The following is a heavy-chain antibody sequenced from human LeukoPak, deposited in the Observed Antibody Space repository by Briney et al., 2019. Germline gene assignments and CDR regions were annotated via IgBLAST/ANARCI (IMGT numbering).Heavy chain of an antibody. J-gene: IGHJ4*02. V-gene: IGHV4-61*02. CDR3: AAESDSAWFTGGDFDY. Sequence: PSETLSLTCTVSGGSISSGSYYWSWIRQPAGKGLEWIGRIYRTGSTDFNPSLTSRVTISMDTSKNQFSLKLRSVTAADTAVYYCAAESDSAWFTGGDFDYWGQGTLVTVSS. CDR2: IYRTGST. D-gene: IGHD2-8*02. CDR1: GGSISSGSYY.